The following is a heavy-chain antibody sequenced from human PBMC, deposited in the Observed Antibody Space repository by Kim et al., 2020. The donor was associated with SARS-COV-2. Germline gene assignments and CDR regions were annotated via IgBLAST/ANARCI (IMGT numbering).Heavy chain of an antibody. V-gene: IGHV3-21*01. CDR1: GFTFSSYS. D-gene: IGHD6-19*01. Sequence: GGSLRLSCAASGFTFSSYSMNWVRQAPGKGLEWVSSISSSSSYIYYADSVRGRFTISIDNAKSSLYLQMNSLTAEDTAVDYCTSDRTQQWLVPMGDWGQGTLVTVSS. J-gene: IGHJ4*02. CDR2: ISSSSSYI. CDR3: TSDRTQQWLVPMGD.